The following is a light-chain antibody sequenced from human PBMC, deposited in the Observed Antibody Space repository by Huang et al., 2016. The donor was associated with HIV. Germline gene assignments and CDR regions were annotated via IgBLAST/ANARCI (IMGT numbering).Light chain of an antibody. V-gene: IGKV1-9*01. CDR1: QGISSY. Sequence: IQLTQSPSSRSASIGDRVTITCRASQGISSYLAWYQQKPGKAPKLLIYAASTLQSGVPSRFSGSGSGTDFTLIISSLQPEDFATYYCQQLNTYPVTFGGGTKVEIK. CDR2: AAS. CDR3: QQLNTYPVT. J-gene: IGKJ4*01.